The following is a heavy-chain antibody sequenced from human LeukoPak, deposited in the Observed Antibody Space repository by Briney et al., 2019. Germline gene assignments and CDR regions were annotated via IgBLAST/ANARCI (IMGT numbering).Heavy chain of an antibody. CDR3: ARETAPTYCSSTSCAEYFQH. CDR1: GGTFSSYA. CDR2: IIPIFGTA. V-gene: IGHV1-69*13. J-gene: IGHJ1*01. D-gene: IGHD2-2*01. Sequence: ASVKVPRKASGGTFSSYAISWVRQAPGQGLEWMGGIIPIFGTANYAQKFQGRVTITADESTSAAYMELSSLRSEDTAVYYCARETAPTYCSSTSCAEYFQHWGQGTLVTVSS.